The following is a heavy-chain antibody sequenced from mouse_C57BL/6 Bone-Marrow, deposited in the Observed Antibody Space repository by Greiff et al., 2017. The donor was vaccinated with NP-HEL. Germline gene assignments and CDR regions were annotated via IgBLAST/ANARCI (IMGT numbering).Heavy chain of an antibody. CDR1: GYAFSSYW. CDR2: IYPGDGDT. CDR3: ARGDYVRSRFGYAMDD. J-gene: IGHJ4*01. V-gene: IGHV1-80*01. D-gene: IGHD1-1*01. Sequence: QVQLQQSGAELVKPGASVKISCKASGYAFSSYWMNWVKERPGKGLEWIGQIYPGDGDTKYNGKFKGKATLTADKSSSTAYMQVSSLTSEVSAVYFCARGDYVRSRFGYAMDDWGQGTSVTVSS.